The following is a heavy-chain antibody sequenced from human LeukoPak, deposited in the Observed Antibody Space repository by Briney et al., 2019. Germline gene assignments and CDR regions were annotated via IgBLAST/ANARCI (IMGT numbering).Heavy chain of an antibody. D-gene: IGHD2-21*01. CDR3: ARGIPIPATHPIDY. J-gene: IGHJ4*02. V-gene: IGHV3-33*08. CDR1: GFTFTSYG. CDR2: IWYDGSHK. Sequence: GGSLRLSCAASGFTFTSYGMHWVRQAPGKGLEWVAMIWYDGSHKKYADSVEGRFSISRDTSKNTLYLQMNSLRAGHTAVYYCARGIPIPATHPIDYWGQGSLVTVPS.